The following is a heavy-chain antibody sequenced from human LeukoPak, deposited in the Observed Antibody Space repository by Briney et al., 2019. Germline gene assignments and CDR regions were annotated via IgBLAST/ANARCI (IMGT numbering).Heavy chain of an antibody. D-gene: IGHD3-3*01. V-gene: IGHV3-21*01. J-gene: IGHJ3*02. Sequence: GGSLRLSCAASRFTFSSYRMNWIRQAPGKGLELVSSISSSSSYIYYADSVKGRFTISRDNAKNSLYLQMNSLRAEDTAVYCCARDRNYDFWSGTTRDAFDIWGQGTMVTVSS. CDR1: RFTFSSYR. CDR3: ARDRNYDFWSGTTRDAFDI. CDR2: ISSSSSYI.